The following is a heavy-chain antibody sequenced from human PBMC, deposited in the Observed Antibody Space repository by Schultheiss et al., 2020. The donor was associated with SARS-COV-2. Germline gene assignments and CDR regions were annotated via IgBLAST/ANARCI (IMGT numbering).Heavy chain of an antibody. CDR2: IYYSGST. CDR3: ARRLAECSSTTCQDTWFDP. Sequence: SETLSLTCTVSGGSISSYYWNWIRQPPGKGLEWIGSIYYSGSTNYNPSLKSRVTISVDKSKNQFSLKLSSVTAADTAVYYCARRLAECSSTTCQDTWFDPWGQGTLVTVSS. CDR1: GGSISSYY. V-gene: IGHV4-59*01. J-gene: IGHJ5*02. D-gene: IGHD2-2*01.